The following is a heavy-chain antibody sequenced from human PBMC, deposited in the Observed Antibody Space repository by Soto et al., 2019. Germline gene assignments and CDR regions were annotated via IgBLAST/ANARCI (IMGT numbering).Heavy chain of an antibody. CDR2: ISAYNGNT. Sequence: QVQLVQSGAEVKKPGASVKVSCKASGYTFTSYGISWVRQAPGQGLEWMGWISAYNGNTNYAQKLQGRVTMTTDKSTSTAYMEPRRLRPDDTAVHYCTREVGYKWTYGGSWFDPWCQGTLVTVSS. D-gene: IGHD1-7*01. V-gene: IGHV1-18*01. CDR1: GYTFTSYG. CDR3: TREVGYKWTYGGSWFDP. J-gene: IGHJ5*02.